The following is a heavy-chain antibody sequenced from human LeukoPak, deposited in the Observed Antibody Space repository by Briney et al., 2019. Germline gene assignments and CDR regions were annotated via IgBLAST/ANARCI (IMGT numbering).Heavy chain of an antibody. Sequence: SETLSLTCTVSGGSMRNYYWNWLRQPPGKGLEWIGHIYYSGSTNYNPSLESRLTISVDTSKNQFSLKLSSVTAADTAVYYCARVVSPIHPSDYWGQGTLVTVSS. CDR3: ARVVSPIHPSDY. J-gene: IGHJ4*02. CDR1: GGSMRNYY. CDR2: IYYSGST. D-gene: IGHD5-18*01. V-gene: IGHV4-59*12.